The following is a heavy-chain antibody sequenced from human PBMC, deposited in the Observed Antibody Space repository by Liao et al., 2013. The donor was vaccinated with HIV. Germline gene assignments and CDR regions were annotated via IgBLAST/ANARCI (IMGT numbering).Heavy chain of an antibody. Sequence: QLQLQESGSGLVKPSQTLSLTCGVSVGSISSGGYSWSWIRQPPGKGLEWIGYIYNSGYTFYNTSLKSRVSFSIDRAKNQFSLRLTSVTAADTAVYFCARAGDFGDYTYFDHWGQGALVTVSS. CDR2: IYNSGYT. J-gene: IGHJ4*02. V-gene: IGHV4-30-2*01. D-gene: IGHD4-17*01. CDR1: VGSISSGGYS. CDR3: ARAGDFGDYTYFDH.